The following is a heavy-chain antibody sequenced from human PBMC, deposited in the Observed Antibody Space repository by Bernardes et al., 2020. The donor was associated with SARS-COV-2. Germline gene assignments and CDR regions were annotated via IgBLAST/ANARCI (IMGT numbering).Heavy chain of an antibody. D-gene: IGHD1-26*01. CDR2: LYSDDDK. J-gene: IGHJ5*02. CDR1: GFSLSTSGVA. CDR3: AHRRPGTWEGDWFDP. V-gene: IGHV2-5*02. Sequence: SGPTLVKPTQTLTLTCTFPGFSLSTSGVAVGWIRQPPGKALEWLALLYSDDDKRYSPTLKSRLTVTKDTSKNQVVLTLTNVDPLDTATYYCAHRRPGTWEGDWFDPWGQGTLVTVSS.